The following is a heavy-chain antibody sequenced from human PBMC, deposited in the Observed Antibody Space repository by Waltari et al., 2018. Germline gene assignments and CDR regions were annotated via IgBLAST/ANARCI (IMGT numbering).Heavy chain of an antibody. J-gene: IGHJ4*02. D-gene: IGHD6-19*01. Sequence: QVQLQESGPGLVKPSETLSLTCTVSGGSIRSYYWSWIRQPPGKGLEWIGYIYYSGSTNYNPSLKSRVTISVDTSKNQFSLKLSSVTAADTAVYYCASGYSSGWYGGLTFDYWGQGTLVTVSS. CDR3: ASGYSSGWYGGLTFDY. CDR2: IYYSGST. V-gene: IGHV4-59*01. CDR1: GGSIRSYY.